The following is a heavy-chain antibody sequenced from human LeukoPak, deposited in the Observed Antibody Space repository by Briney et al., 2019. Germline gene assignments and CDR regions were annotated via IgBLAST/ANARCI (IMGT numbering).Heavy chain of an antibody. CDR1: GFTFSSYG. J-gene: IGHJ4*02. CDR3: ASRQYGSGVLVY. Sequence: GGSLRLSCAASGFTFSSYGMHWVRQAPGKGLEWVAVIWYDGSNKNYADSVKGRFTISRDNSKNTLYLQMNSLRAEDTAVYYCASRQYGSGVLVYWGQGTLVTVSS. V-gene: IGHV3-33*01. CDR2: IWYDGSNK. D-gene: IGHD3-10*01.